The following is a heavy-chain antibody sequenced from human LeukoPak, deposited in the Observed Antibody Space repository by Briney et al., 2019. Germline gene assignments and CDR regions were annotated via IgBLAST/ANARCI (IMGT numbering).Heavy chain of an antibody. J-gene: IGHJ5*02. V-gene: IGHV1-46*01. D-gene: IGHD3-10*01. CDR3: ARVRGITMVRGAILDP. CDR1: GYTFTSYY. Sequence: ASVKVSCKASGYTFTSYYMHWVRQAPGQGLEWMGIINASGGSTSYAQKFQGRVTMTRDTSTSTVYMELSSLRSEDTAVYYCARVRGITMVRGAILDPWGQGTLVTVSS. CDR2: INASGGST.